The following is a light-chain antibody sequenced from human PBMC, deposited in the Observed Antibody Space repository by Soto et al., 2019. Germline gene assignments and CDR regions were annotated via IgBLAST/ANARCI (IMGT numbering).Light chain of an antibody. V-gene: IGKV3-15*01. CDR2: GAS. CDR1: QSVSSN. Sequence: ETVMTQSPATLSVSPGERATLFCRASQSVSSNLAWYQQTPGQAPRLLIYGASTRATGIPARFSGSGSGTEFTLTISSLQSEDFAVYYCQQYNNWPRTFGQGTKLEIK. J-gene: IGKJ2*01. CDR3: QQYNNWPRT.